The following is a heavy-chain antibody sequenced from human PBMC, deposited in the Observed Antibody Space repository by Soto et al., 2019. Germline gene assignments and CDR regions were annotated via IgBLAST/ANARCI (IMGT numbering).Heavy chain of an antibody. CDR2: ISGSSYTI. Sequence: GGSLRLSCAASGFTFSSYNMNWVRQAPGKGLDWVSYISGSSYTIYYADSVKGRFTISRDNAKNSLFLQMNSLRDEDTAVYYCARAGRYNWNYSWFDPWGQGTLVTVSS. CDR3: ARAGRYNWNYSWFDP. D-gene: IGHD1-7*01. CDR1: GFTFSSYN. J-gene: IGHJ5*02. V-gene: IGHV3-48*02.